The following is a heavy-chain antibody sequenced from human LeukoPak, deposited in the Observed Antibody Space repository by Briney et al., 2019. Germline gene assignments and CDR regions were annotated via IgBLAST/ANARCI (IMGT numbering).Heavy chain of an antibody. V-gene: IGHV4-34*01. J-gene: IGHJ4*02. CDR3: ARRGKRRTGDFDY. D-gene: IGHD2-8*02. Sequence: SETLSLTCAVYGGSFSGYYWSWIRQPPGKGLEWIGEINHSGSTNYNPSLKSRVTISVDTSKNQFSLKLSSVTAADTAVYYCARRGKRRTGDFDYWGQGTLVTVSS. CDR1: GGSFSGYY. CDR2: INHSGST.